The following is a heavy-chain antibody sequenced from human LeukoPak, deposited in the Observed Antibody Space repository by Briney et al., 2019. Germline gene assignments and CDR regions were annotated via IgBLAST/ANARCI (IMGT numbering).Heavy chain of an antibody. CDR3: ARGITMTLTPWKGNGNGYYFDY. D-gene: IGHD3-22*01. Sequence: ASVKVSCKASGGTFSSYAISWVRQAPGQGLEWMGRIIPIFDTANYAQKFQGRVTITTDESTSTAYMELSSLRSEDTAVYYCARGITMTLTPWKGNGNGYYFDYWGQGTLVTVSS. CDR2: IIPIFDTA. CDR1: GGTFSSYA. J-gene: IGHJ4*02. V-gene: IGHV1-69*05.